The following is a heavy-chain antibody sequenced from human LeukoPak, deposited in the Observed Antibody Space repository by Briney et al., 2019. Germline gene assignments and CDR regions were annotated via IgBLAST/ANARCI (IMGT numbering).Heavy chain of an antibody. V-gene: IGHV3-20*04. CDR2: ISWDRGTT. J-gene: IGHJ4*02. D-gene: IGHD3-22*01. CDR3: ARGHPYYYDSSGSIDY. CDR1: GFTFSSYA. Sequence: GGSLRLSCAASGFTFSSYAMSWVRQAPGKGLEWVSGISWDRGTTGYGDSVKGRFTISRDNAKNTLYLQMNSLRAEDTAVYYCARGHPYYYDSSGSIDYWGQGTLVTVSS.